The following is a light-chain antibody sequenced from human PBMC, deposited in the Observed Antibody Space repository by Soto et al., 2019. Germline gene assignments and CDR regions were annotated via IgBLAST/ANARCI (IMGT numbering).Light chain of an antibody. V-gene: IGLV2-14*01. CDR1: SSDVGGYSY. CDR2: DVS. CDR3: ASYPPTSPSV. Sequence: SERNRAASGSGCPGQSIAISCTGTSSDVGGYSYVSWYQQQPGKAPKLVISDVSNRPSGVSDRFSGSKSGNTASLTISGLQTEDEADYYCASYPPTSPSVFATGTKVTVL. J-gene: IGLJ1*01.